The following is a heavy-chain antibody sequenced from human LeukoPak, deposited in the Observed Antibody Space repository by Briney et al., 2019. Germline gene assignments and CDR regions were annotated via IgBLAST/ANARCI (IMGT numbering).Heavy chain of an antibody. V-gene: IGHV4-39*07. CDR3: AVEYSSFDY. D-gene: IGHD2-21*01. Sequence: SETLSLTCTVSGGSISSSSYYWGWIRQPPGKGLEWIGSIYYSGSTYYNPSLKSRVTISVDTSKNQFSLKLSSVTAADTAVYYCAVEYSSFDYWGQGTLVTVSS. CDR2: IYYSGST. CDR1: GGSISSSSYY. J-gene: IGHJ4*02.